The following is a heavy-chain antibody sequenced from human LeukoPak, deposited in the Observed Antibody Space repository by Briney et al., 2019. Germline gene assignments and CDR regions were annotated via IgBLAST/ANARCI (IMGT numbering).Heavy chain of an antibody. CDR3: AFTSGGNADSDY. J-gene: IGHJ4*02. V-gene: IGHV4-34*01. Sequence: SETLSLTCAVYGGSFSGYYWSWIRQPPGKGLEWIGEINHSGSTNYNPSLKSRVTISVDTSKNQFSLKLSSVTAADTAVYYCAFTSGGNADSDYWGQGTLVTVSS. CDR2: INHSGST. D-gene: IGHD4-23*01. CDR1: GGSFSGYY.